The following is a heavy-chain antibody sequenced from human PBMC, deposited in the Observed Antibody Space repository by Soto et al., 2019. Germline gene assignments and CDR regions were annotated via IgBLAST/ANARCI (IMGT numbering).Heavy chain of an antibody. CDR3: AKEDSSSRSCNPKYYFDS. CDR1: GLTFRSFG. V-gene: IGHV3-30*18. D-gene: IGHD2-2*01. CDR2: VSDAGTTT. J-gene: IGHJ4*02. Sequence: QVQLVESGGGVVQPGRSLRLSCAASGLTFRSFGMHWVRQAPGKGLEWVAVVSDAGTTTYYADSVKGRFTISRDNSKNTMYLQRDSLRLEDAGVYFCAKEDSSSRSCNPKYYFDSWGLGTLVTVSS.